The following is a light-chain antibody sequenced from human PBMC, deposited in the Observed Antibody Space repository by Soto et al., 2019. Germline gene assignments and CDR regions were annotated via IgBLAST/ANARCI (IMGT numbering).Light chain of an antibody. CDR1: QSVTSSY. CDR2: GAS. J-gene: IGKJ1*01. CDR3: QQYGSSGT. V-gene: IGKV3-20*01. Sequence: EIVLTQSPGTLSLSQGERATLSCRASQSVTSSYLAWYQQKPGQAPRLLIYGASSKATGIPDRFSGSGSGTEFTLTISSLQSEDFAVYYCQQYGSSGTFGQGTKVDIK.